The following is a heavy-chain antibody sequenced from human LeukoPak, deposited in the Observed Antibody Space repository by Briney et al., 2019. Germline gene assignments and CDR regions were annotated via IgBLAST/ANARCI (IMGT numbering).Heavy chain of an antibody. J-gene: IGHJ5*02. CDR1: GGSISSSSYY. Sequence: NPSETLSLTCTVSGGSISSSSYYWGWIRQPPGKGLEWIGSIYYSGSTYYNPSLKSRDTISVDTSKNQFSLKLSSVTAADTAVYYCARHYHGDYLGNWFDPWGQGTLVTVSS. CDR3: ARHYHGDYLGNWFDP. V-gene: IGHV4-39*01. D-gene: IGHD4-17*01. CDR2: IYYSGST.